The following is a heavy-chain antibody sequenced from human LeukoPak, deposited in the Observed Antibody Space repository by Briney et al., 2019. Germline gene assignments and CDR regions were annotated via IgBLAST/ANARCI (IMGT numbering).Heavy chain of an antibody. J-gene: IGHJ3*01. V-gene: IGHV3-53*01. CDR1: GFSVTNNY. Sequence: PGGSLRLSCAVSGFSVTNNYMSWVRQAPGKGLEWVSVFYVGGATYYADSVKGRFIISRDHSKNTLYLQMNSLRAEDTAVYYCARDRYCSGGSCYGDAFDLWGQGTMVTVSS. CDR3: ARDRYCSGGSCYGDAFDL. CDR2: FYVGGAT. D-gene: IGHD2-15*01.